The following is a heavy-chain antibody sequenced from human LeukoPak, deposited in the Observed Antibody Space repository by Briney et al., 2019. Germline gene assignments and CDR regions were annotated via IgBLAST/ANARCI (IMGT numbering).Heavy chain of an antibody. V-gene: IGHV4-39*07. CDR1: GGSISSSSYY. CDR3: ARGVGGGRSDY. Sequence: SETLSLTCTVSGGSISSSSYYWGWIRQPPGKGLEWIGSIYYSGSTYYNPSLKSRVTISVDTSKNQFSLKLSSVTAADTAVYYCARGVGGGRSDYWGQGTLVTVSS. J-gene: IGHJ4*02. CDR2: IYYSGST. D-gene: IGHD3-16*01.